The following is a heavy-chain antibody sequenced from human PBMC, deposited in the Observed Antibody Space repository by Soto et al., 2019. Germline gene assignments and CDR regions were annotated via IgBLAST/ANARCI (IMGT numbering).Heavy chain of an antibody. J-gene: IGHJ6*02. CDR1: GFTFSSYS. D-gene: IGHD2-2*01. V-gene: IGHV3-48*02. Sequence: HPGGSLRLSCAASGFTFSSYSMNWVRQAPGKGLEWVSYISSSSSTIYYADSVKGRFTISRDNAKNSLYLQMNSLRDEDTAVYYCAGEDIVVVPAAMAHYYYYGMDVWGQGTTVTVSS. CDR3: AGEDIVVVPAAMAHYYYYGMDV. CDR2: ISSSSSTI.